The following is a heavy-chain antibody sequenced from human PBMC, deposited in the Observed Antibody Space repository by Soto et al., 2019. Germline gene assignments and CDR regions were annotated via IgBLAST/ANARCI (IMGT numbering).Heavy chain of an antibody. V-gene: IGHV3-7*01. D-gene: IGHD4-17*01. CDR3: ARDQRYGDYVDY. Sequence: GESLKISCAASGFTFSSYWMSWVRQAPGKGLEWVANIKQDGSEKYYVDSVKGRFTISRDNAKNSLYLQMNSLRAEDTAVYYCARDQRYGDYVDYWGQGTLVTVSS. CDR1: GFTFSSYW. J-gene: IGHJ4*02. CDR2: IKQDGSEK.